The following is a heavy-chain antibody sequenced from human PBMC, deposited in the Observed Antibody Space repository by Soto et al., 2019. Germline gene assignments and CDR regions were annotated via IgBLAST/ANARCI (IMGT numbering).Heavy chain of an antibody. J-gene: IGHJ3*02. CDR1: GFTFSSYG. Sequence: QVQLVASGGGVVQPGRSLRLSCAASGFTFSSYGMHWVRQAPGKGLEWVAVISYDGSNKYYADSVKGRFTISRDNSKNTLYLQMNSLRAEDTAVYYCAYIVVVPAAMNDAFDIWGQGTMVTVSS. CDR3: AYIVVVPAAMNDAFDI. CDR2: ISYDGSNK. V-gene: IGHV3-30*03. D-gene: IGHD2-2*01.